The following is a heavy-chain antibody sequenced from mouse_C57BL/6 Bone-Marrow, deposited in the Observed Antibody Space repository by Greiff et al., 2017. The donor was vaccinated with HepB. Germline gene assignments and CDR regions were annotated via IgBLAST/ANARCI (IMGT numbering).Heavy chain of an antibody. D-gene: IGHD1-1*01. CDR2: ISNGGGST. Sequence: EVHLVESGGGLVQPGGSLKLSCAASGFTFSDYYMYWVRQTPEKRLEWVAYISNGGGSTYYPDTVKGRFTISRDNAKNTLYLQMSRLKSEDTAMYYCARHDDYYGSSYLGYWGQGTTLTVSS. CDR1: GFTFSDYY. J-gene: IGHJ2*01. CDR3: ARHDDYYGSSYLGY. V-gene: IGHV5-12*01.